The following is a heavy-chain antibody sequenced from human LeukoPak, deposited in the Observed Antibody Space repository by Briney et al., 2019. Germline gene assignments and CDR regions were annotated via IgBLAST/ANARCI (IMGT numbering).Heavy chain of an antibody. J-gene: IGHJ4*02. V-gene: IGHV4-31*03. Sequence: KSSQTLSLTCTVSGGSISSGGYYWSWIRQHPGKGPEWIGYIYYSGSTYYHPSLKSRVTISVDTSKNQFSLKLSSVTAADTAVYYCAREKVGYYDSSGKGHFDYWGQGTLVTVSS. CDR3: AREKVGYYDSSGKGHFDY. CDR1: GGSISSGGYY. D-gene: IGHD3-22*01. CDR2: IYYSGST.